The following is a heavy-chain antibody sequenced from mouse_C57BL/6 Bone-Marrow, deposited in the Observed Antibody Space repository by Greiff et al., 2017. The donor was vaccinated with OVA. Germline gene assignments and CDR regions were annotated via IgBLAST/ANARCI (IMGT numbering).Heavy chain of an antibody. CDR3: ASAITTVVATRDYAMDY. Sequence: VQLQQSGPELVKPGASVKIPCKASGYTFTDYNMDWVKQSHGKSLEWIGDINPNNGGTIYNQKFKGKATLTVDKSSSTAYMELHSLSSEDTAVYYCASAITTVVATRDYAMDYWGQGTSVTVSS. J-gene: IGHJ4*01. CDR2: INPNNGGT. CDR1: GYTFTDYN. D-gene: IGHD1-1*01. V-gene: IGHV1-18*01.